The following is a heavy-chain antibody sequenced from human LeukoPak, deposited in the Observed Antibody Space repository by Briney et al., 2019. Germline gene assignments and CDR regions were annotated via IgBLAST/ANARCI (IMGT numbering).Heavy chain of an antibody. CDR2: INPNSGGT. Sequence: ASVKVSCKASGYTFTGYYMHWVRQAPGQGLEWMGWINPNSGGTNYAQKFQGWVTMTRDTSISTACMELSRLRSDDTAVYYCARGHCSGGSCSNFDYWGQGTLVTVSS. V-gene: IGHV1-2*04. D-gene: IGHD2-15*01. J-gene: IGHJ4*02. CDR3: ARGHCSGGSCSNFDY. CDR1: GYTFTGYY.